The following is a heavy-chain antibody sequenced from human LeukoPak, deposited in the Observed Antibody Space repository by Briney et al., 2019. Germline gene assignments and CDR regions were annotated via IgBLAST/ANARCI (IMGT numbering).Heavy chain of an antibody. CDR3: ATDRPSGGYKIDAFDI. J-gene: IGHJ3*02. CDR2: FDSEDGET. V-gene: IGHV1-24*01. Sequence: ASVKVSCKVCGYTLTELSMHWVRQAPGKGLEWMGGFDSEDGETIYAQKFQGRVTMTEDTSTDTAYMELSSLRSEDTAVYYCATDRPSGGYKIDAFDIWGQGTMVTVSS. D-gene: IGHD3-10*01. CDR1: GYTLTELS.